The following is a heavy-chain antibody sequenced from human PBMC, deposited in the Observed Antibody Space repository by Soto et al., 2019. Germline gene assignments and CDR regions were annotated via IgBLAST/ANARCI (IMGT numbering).Heavy chain of an antibody. CDR2: IISIFGAA. Sequence: GASVKVSCKASGGTFTNYAISWVRQAPGQGLEWMGEIISIFGAAKYAPKFQGRVTITADESATTAYMEVRNLRSEDTAVYYCARETTARFLGGRHYYGMDVWGRGTTATVSS. CDR3: ARETTARFLGGRHYYGMDV. CDR1: GGTFTNYA. J-gene: IGHJ6*02. V-gene: IGHV1-69*13. D-gene: IGHD3-3*01.